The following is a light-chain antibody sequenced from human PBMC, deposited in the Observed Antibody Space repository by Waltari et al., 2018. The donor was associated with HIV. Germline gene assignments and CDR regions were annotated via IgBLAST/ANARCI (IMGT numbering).Light chain of an antibody. CDR3: CSYAGSSTLV. CDR1: SSNLGTYNL. V-gene: IGLV2-23*02. CDR2: EVS. Sequence: QSALTQPASVSGSPGQSITISCTGTSSNLGTYNLVSWHQHHPGKAPKTLIYEVSQRPSGVSNRFSGSKSGNTASLTISGLQAEDEADYYCCSYAGSSTLVFGGGTKVTVL. J-gene: IGLJ3*02.